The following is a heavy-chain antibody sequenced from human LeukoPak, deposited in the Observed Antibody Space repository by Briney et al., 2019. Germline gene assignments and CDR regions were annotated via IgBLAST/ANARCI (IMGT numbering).Heavy chain of an antibody. D-gene: IGHD3-16*01. CDR2: IHSSGNT. V-gene: IGHV4-4*07. CDR1: SDSISTHC. J-gene: IGHJ4*02. Sequence: PSETLSLTCTVSSDSISTHCWSWIRQPAGKGLEWIGRIHSSGNTDYNPSLKSRVTMSIDTSKSRFSLKLTSVTAADTALYYCARDRSSAYYRDYFDYWGQGILVTVSS. CDR3: ARDRSSAYYRDYFDY.